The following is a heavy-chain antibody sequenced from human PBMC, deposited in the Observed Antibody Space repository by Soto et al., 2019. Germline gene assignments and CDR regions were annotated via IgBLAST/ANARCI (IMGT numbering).Heavy chain of an antibody. J-gene: IGHJ4*02. Sequence: GASVKVSCKASGYTFSSYAIHWVRQAPGQRLEWMGWINGGNGDTKYSQKFQGRVSIPRDNAKNSLFLQMSSLRAEDAAVYYCAKQYNYGRSGLFDCWGQGTLVTVSS. CDR3: AKQYNYGRSGLFDC. V-gene: IGHV1-3*01. CDR1: GYTFSSYA. CDR2: INGGNGDT. D-gene: IGHD3-22*01.